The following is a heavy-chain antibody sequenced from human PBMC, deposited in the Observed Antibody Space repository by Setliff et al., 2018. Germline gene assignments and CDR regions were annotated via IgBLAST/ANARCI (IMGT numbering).Heavy chain of an antibody. D-gene: IGHD3-9*01. V-gene: IGHV3-23*01. CDR3: AKHGAYNDFLTGYNFYYDMDV. CDR2: IGGGGAGA. J-gene: IGHJ6*02. CDR1: GFVLSDYA. Sequence: PGGSLRLSCAASGFVLSDYAMNWVRQAPGKGLEWVAHIGGGGAGAFYANSVKGRFTVSREDYKSTLYLQMNGLSAEDTAIYYCAKHGAYNDFLTGYNFYYDMDVWGQGTTVTVSS.